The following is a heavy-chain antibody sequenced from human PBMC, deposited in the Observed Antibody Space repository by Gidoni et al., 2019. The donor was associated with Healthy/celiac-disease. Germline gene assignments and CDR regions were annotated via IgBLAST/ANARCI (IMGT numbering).Heavy chain of an antibody. D-gene: IGHD4-17*01. CDR2: ISSSGSTI. J-gene: IGHJ4*02. CDR1: GFTFSSYE. Sequence: EVQLVESGGGLVQPGGSLRLSCSASGFTFSSYEMNWVRQAPGKGLEWVSYISSSGSTIYYADSVKGRFTISRDNAKNSLYLQMNSLRAEDTAVYYCAREYGDYSDYWGQGTLVTVSS. V-gene: IGHV3-48*03. CDR3: AREYGDYSDY.